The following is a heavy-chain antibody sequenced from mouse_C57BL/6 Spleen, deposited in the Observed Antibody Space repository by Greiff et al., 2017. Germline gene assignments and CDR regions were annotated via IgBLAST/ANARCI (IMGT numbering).Heavy chain of an antibody. CDR2: INPSTGGT. V-gene: IGHV1-42*01. J-gene: IGHJ2*01. CDR1: GYSFTGYY. Sequence: VQLKQSGPELVKPGASVKISCKASGYSFTGYYMNWVKQSPEKSLEWIGEINPSTGGTTYNQKFKAKATLTVDKSSSTAYMQLKSLTSEDSAVYYCARSRSFTFFDYWGQGTTLTVSS. CDR3: ARSRSFTFFDY.